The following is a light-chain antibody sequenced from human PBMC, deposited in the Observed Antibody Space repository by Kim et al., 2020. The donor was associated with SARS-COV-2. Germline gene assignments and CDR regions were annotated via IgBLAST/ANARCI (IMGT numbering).Light chain of an antibody. CDR1: QSVDSSY. CDR3: HQYGSSPST. Sequence: SLRERATLSCRASQSVDSSYLAWYQQKPGQAPRLLIYDASTRATGTPDRFSGSGSGTDFTLTISRLESEDFAVYYCHQYGSSPSTFGQGTKV. V-gene: IGKV3-20*01. CDR2: DAS. J-gene: IGKJ1*01.